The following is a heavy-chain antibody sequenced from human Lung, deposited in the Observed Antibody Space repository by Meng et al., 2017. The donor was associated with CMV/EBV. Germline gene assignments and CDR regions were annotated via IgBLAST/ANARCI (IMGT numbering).Heavy chain of an antibody. V-gene: IGHV3-7*01. CDR1: GFHFNTYW. J-gene: IGHJ4*02. CDR3: VTYYYN. Sequence: GGSRRLSCVASGFHFNTYWMTWVRQAPGKGLEWVAGIKPDGSDKYYVDSVKGRFTISRDNAKNSLYLQMDSLRAEDTAVYYCVTYYYNWGQGPLVTVSS. CDR2: IKPDGSDK. D-gene: IGHD2/OR15-2a*01.